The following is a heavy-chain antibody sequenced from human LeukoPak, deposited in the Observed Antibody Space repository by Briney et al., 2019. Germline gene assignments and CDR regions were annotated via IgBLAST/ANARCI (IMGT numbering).Heavy chain of an antibody. J-gene: IGHJ6*02. Sequence: PPGGSLRLSCAASGFTFSSYTMHWVRQAPGKGLEWVAVISYDGSNEYYADSVKGRFTISRDNSKNTLYLQMNSLRAEDTAVYYCARGEEYSSGWYTARNYYYYGMDVWGQGTTVTVSS. D-gene: IGHD6-19*01. CDR1: GFTFSSYT. CDR3: ARGEEYSSGWYTARNYYYYGMDV. CDR2: ISYDGSNE. V-gene: IGHV3-30-3*01.